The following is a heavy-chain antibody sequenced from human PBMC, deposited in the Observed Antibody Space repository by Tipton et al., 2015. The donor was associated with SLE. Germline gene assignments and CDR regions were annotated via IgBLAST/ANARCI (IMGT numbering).Heavy chain of an antibody. J-gene: IGHJ4*02. D-gene: IGHD2-2*01. CDR2: INHSGST. V-gene: IGHV4-34*01. CDR1: GGSFSGYY. Sequence: TLSLTCAVFGGSFSGYYWSWIRQPPGKGLEWIGEINHSGSTHYNPSLKSRVAISLDTSKNQFSLKLISVTPADTAVYYCVVCSPSSCSYFDYWGQGRLVTVSS. CDR3: VVCSPSSCSYFDY.